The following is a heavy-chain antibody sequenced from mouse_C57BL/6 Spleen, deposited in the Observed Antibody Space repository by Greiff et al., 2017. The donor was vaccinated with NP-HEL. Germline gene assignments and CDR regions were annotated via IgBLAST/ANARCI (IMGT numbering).Heavy chain of an antibody. CDR2: IYPGSGST. CDR1: GYTFTSYW. J-gene: IGHJ4*01. CDR3: ANYGSSPYYYAMDY. D-gene: IGHD1-1*01. Sequence: QVQLQQPGAELVKPGASVKMSCKASGYTFTSYWITWVKQRPGQGLKWIGDIYPGSGSTNYNEKFKSKATLTVDTSSSTAYMQLSSLTSEDSAVYYCANYGSSPYYYAMDYWGQGTSVTVSS. V-gene: IGHV1-55*01.